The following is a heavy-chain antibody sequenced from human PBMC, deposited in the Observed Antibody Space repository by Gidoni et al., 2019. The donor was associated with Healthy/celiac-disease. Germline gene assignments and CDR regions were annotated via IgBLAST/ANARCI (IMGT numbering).Heavy chain of an antibody. D-gene: IGHD2-15*01. J-gene: IGHJ6*03. Sequence: QVQLQESGPGLVKPSQTLSLTCTVPGGSISSGSYYWSWIRQPAGKGLEWIGRIYTSGSTNYNPSLKSRVTISVDTSKNQFSLKLSSVTAADTAVYYCARDLAYCSGGSCYADYYYYYMDVWGKGTTVTVSS. CDR1: GGSISSGSYY. CDR2: IYTSGST. V-gene: IGHV4-61*02. CDR3: ARDLAYCSGGSCYADYYYYYMDV.